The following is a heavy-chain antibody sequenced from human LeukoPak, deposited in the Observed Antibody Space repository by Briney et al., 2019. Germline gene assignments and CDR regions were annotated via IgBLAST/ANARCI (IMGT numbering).Heavy chain of an antibody. Sequence: GGSLRLSCAASGFTFDDYAMHWVRQAPGKGLEWVSGISWNSGSIGYADSVKGRFTISRDNAKNSLYLQMNSLRAEDTAVYYCARSGYGDHFDYWGQGTLVTVSS. J-gene: IGHJ4*02. D-gene: IGHD4-17*01. CDR2: ISWNSGSI. CDR1: GFTFDDYA. V-gene: IGHV3-9*01. CDR3: ARSGYGDHFDY.